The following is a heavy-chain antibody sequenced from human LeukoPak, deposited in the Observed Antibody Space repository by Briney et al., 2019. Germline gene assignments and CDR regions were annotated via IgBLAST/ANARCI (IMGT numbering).Heavy chain of an antibody. CDR3: ARDDYGGSPAGGY. J-gene: IGHJ4*02. D-gene: IGHD4-23*01. CDR1: GFTLRSHS. Sequence: GGSLRLSGAASGFTLRSHSMNWVRQAPGKGLESVSSISSSSSYIYYADSVKGQFTISRDNAKNSLYLQMNSLRAEDTAVYYCARDDYGGSPAGGYWGQGTLVTVSS. V-gene: IGHV3-21*01. CDR2: ISSSSSYI.